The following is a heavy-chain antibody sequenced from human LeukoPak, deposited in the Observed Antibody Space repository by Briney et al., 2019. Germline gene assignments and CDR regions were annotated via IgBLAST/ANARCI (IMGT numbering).Heavy chain of an antibody. D-gene: IGHD2-15*01. V-gene: IGHV3-23*01. CDR3: ARFCSGPTCYSGIDF. Sequence: AGGSLRLSCAASGFTFSNYVMTWVRLTPEKRLEWVATIRGSGDSTYYAESVKGRFTISRENSENTLYLQMNSLRAEDTAIYYCARFCSGPTCYSGIDFWGQGTLVSVSP. CDR1: GFTFSNYV. CDR2: IRGSGDST. J-gene: IGHJ4*02.